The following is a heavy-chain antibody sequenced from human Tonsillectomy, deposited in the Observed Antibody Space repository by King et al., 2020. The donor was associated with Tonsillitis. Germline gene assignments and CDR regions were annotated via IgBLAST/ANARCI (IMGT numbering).Heavy chain of an antibody. CDR3: AKDGRAYSGYDVYYFDY. D-gene: IGHD5-12*01. CDR1: GFTFSSYG. V-gene: IGHV3-30*02. Sequence: VQLVESGGGVVQPGGSLRLSCAASGFTFSSYGMHWVRQAPGKGLEWVALIRDDGSKKYYADSVKGRFTISRDNSKNTLYLQMNSLKAEDTAVYYCAKDGRAYSGYDVYYFDYWGQGTLVTVSS. J-gene: IGHJ4*02. CDR2: IRDDGSKK.